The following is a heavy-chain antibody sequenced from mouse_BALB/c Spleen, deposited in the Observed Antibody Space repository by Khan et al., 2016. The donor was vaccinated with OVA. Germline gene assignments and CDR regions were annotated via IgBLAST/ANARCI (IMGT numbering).Heavy chain of an antibody. CDR1: GYTFTSYS. J-gene: IGHJ4*01. D-gene: IGHD1-1*01. CDR2: ISPGSGSP. CDR3: ARSNYYGSGIEAMEY. V-gene: IGHV1S41*01. Sequence: DLVKPGASVKLSCTASGYTFTSYSINWIKQRPGQGLAWIGHISPGSGSPSYNDAFTVKATLPVDTSSTTAYLPLSSLSSEDSDVDFWARSNYYGSGIEAMEYGGQGTRVTVSA.